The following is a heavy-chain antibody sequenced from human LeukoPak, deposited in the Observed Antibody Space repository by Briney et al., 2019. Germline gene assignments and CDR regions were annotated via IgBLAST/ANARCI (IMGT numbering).Heavy chain of an antibody. CDR1: GGSISSYY. CDR2: IFSSGST. J-gene: IGHJ4*02. V-gene: IGHV4-59*01. D-gene: IGHD2/OR15-2a*01. Sequence: PETLSLTCTVSGGSISSYYWSWIRQPPGKGLEWIGYIFSSGSTSYNPSLKSRVTISLDTSKNQFSLKVTSVTAADTAMYYCARAPSLYYFDSWGQGTLVTVSS. CDR3: ARAPSLYYFDS.